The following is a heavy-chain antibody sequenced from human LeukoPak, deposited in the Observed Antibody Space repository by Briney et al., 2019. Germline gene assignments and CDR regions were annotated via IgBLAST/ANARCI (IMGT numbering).Heavy chain of an antibody. V-gene: IGHV3-30*02. J-gene: IGHJ4*02. Sequence: GGSLRLSCAASGFTFSTYDMHWVRQAPGKGLEWVAFIRYDGTNTYYADSVKGRFTISRDNSKRALYLQMNSLRPEDTAVFYCAKDADGWVFDLWGQGTLVTVSS. CDR1: GFTFSTYD. D-gene: IGHD5-24*01. CDR3: AKDADGWVFDL. CDR2: IRYDGTNT.